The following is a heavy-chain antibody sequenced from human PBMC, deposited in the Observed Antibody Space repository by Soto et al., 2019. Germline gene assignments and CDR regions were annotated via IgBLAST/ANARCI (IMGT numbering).Heavy chain of an antibody. D-gene: IGHD4-4*01. CDR3: TCLPPFADYNFDQ. CDR2: LSWNDDT. V-gene: IGHV2-5*01. Sequence: QITLKESGPTLVKPTQTLTLTCSFSGFSLNTTGVGVGWVRPPPGKALEWLTLLSWNDDTRDRPSLKSRLPVTMGASRNLVALTTTNMEPVDTATYYGTCLPPFADYNFDQWGQGTLVTVSS. CDR1: GFSLNTTGVG. J-gene: IGHJ4*02.